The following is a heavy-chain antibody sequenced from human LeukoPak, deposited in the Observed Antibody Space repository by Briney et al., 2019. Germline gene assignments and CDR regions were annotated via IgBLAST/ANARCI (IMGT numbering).Heavy chain of an antibody. V-gene: IGHV4-59*01. D-gene: IGHD3-22*01. CDR2: IYYSGST. CDR1: GGSISNYY. Sequence: SETLSLTCTVSGGSISNYYWSWIRQPPGKGLEWIGYIYYSGSTNYNPSLESRVTISVDTSKNQFSLKLSSVTAADTAVYYCARGGGFASGYLLWGQGTLVTVSS. CDR3: ARGGGFASGYLL. J-gene: IGHJ4*02.